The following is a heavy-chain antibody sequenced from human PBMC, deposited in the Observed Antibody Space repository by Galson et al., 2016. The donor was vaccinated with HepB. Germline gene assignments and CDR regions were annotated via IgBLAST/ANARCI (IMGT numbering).Heavy chain of an antibody. CDR3: AKGRSAIAAAGLNY. V-gene: IGHV3-23*01. J-gene: IGHJ4*02. Sequence: SLRLPCAASGLTFRSYAFSWLRQAPGKGLEWVSVSASGDITYYAHSVQGRFTISRDNAKNSLYRQMNSLRDEDTAVYYCAKGRSAIAAAGLNYWGQGTLVTVSS. CDR1: GLTFRSYA. CDR2: SASGDIT. D-gene: IGHD6-13*01.